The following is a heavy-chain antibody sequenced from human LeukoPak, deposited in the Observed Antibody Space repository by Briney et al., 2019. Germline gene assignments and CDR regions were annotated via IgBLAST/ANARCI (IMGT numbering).Heavy chain of an antibody. CDR1: GFTFSSYW. Sequence: GGSLRLSCAASGFTFSSYWIDWGRQAPGKGLVWVSRINNDGSSTTYADSVKGRFTISRDNAKNTVYVQMNSLRAEDTAVYYCARAGWTFDYWGQGTLVTVSS. J-gene: IGHJ4*02. CDR2: INNDGSST. CDR3: ARAGWTFDY. V-gene: IGHV3-74*01. D-gene: IGHD6-19*01.